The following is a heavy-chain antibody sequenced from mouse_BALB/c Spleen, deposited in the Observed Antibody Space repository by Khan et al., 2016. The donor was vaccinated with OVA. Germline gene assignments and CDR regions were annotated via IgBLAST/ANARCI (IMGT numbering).Heavy chain of an antibody. Sequence: QLEESGPGLVKPSQSLSHTCTVTGYSITSGYGWNWIRQFPGNKLEWMGYISYSGSTNYNPSLKSRISITRDTSKNQFFLQLNSVTTEDTATYYCARTARIKYWGQGTTLTVSS. V-gene: IGHV3-2*02. D-gene: IGHD1-2*01. J-gene: IGHJ2*01. CDR3: ARTARIKY. CDR1: GYSITSGYG. CDR2: ISYSGST.